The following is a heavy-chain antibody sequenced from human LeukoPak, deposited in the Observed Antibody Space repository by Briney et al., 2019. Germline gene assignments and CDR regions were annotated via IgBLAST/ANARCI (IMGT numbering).Heavy chain of an antibody. Sequence: SETLSLTCTVSGVSISSYYWSWIRQPPGKGLEWIGYIYYSGSTNYNPSLKSRVTISVDTSKNQFSLKLSSVTAADTAVYYCARLVGMYVDYWGQGTLVTVSS. V-gene: IGHV4-59*08. J-gene: IGHJ4*02. CDR2: IYYSGST. CDR1: GVSISSYY. CDR3: ARLVGMYVDY.